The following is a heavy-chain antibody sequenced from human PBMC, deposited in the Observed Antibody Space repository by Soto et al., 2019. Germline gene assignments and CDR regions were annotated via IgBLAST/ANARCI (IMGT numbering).Heavy chain of an antibody. Sequence: GGSLRLSCAASGFTFSNYWMSWVRQAPGKGLEWVANIKEDGSERYYVDSVKGRFTISRDNAKNSLYLQMTSLRPEDTAVYYCTRGHPSIYNYWGQGTLVTVSS. V-gene: IGHV3-7*01. CDR2: IKEDGSER. CDR1: GFTFSNYW. J-gene: IGHJ4*02. CDR3: TRGHPSIYNY. D-gene: IGHD4-4*01.